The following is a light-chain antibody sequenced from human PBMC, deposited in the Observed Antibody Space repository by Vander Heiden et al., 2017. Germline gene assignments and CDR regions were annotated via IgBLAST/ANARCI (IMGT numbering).Light chain of an antibody. Sequence: QPVLTQSSSASASLGSSVTLTCTLSSGHSSYIIAWHQQQPGKAPRYLMKLEGSGSYNKGSGVPDRFSGSSSGTDRYLTISNLQSEDEADYYCETWDSNGWVFGGGTKLTVL. CDR3: ETWDSNGWV. J-gene: IGLJ3*02. CDR1: SGHSSYI. CDR2: LEGSGSY. V-gene: IGLV4-60*03.